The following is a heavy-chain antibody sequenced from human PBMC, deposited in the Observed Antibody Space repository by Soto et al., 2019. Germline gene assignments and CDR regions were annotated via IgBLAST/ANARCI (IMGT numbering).Heavy chain of an antibody. CDR3: ARGPYDSSGYYYVVAFDI. CDR1: GFAFSSYS. D-gene: IGHD3-22*01. CDR2: ISSSSSYI. J-gene: IGHJ3*02. Sequence: PGGSLRLSCAASGFAFSSYSMNWVRQAPGKGLEWVSSISSSSSYIYYADSVKGRFTISSDNAKNSLYLQMNSLRAEDTAVYYCARGPYDSSGYYYVVAFDIWGQGTMVTVSS. V-gene: IGHV3-21*01.